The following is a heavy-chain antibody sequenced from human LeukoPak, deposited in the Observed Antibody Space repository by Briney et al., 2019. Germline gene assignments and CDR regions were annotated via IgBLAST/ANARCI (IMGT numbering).Heavy chain of an antibody. CDR3: ARHPYSSGWYFVL. Sequence: GGSLRLSCAASGLNFKSYSMNWVRQAPGKGLEWISYISSSGEKIDYSDSVKGRFIISRDNAKNSLHLQMNSLRDEDTAVYYCARHPYSSGWYFVLWGQGTLVTVSS. D-gene: IGHD6-19*01. V-gene: IGHV3-48*02. CDR1: GLNFKSYS. J-gene: IGHJ4*02. CDR2: ISSSGEKI.